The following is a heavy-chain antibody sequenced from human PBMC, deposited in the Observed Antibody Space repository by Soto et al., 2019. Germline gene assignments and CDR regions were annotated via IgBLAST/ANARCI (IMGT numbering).Heavy chain of an antibody. CDR1: GGSISSYY. V-gene: IGHV4-59*01. CDR2: IYYSGST. D-gene: IGHD3-10*01. J-gene: IGHJ5*02. CDR3: ASMVSTYAPNWFDP. Sequence: PSETVSLTCTVSGGSISSYYWSWIRQPPGKGLEWIGYIYYSGSTNYNPSLKSRVTISVDTSKNQFSLKLSSVTAADTAVYYCASMVSTYAPNWFDPWGQGTLVTVSS.